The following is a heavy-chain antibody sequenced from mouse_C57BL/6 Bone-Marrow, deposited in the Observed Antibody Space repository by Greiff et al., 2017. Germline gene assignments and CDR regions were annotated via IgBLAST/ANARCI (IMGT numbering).Heavy chain of an antibody. Sequence: EVKLMESGPGLVKPSQSLSLTCSVTGYSITSGYYWNWIRQFPGNKLEWMGYISYDGSHNYNPSLKNRISITRDTSKNQFFLKLNSLTTEDTATYYCARALDYGSSLDYWGQGTTLTVSS. CDR2: ISYDGSH. D-gene: IGHD1-1*01. CDR3: ARALDYGSSLDY. V-gene: IGHV3-6*01. CDR1: GYSITSGYY. J-gene: IGHJ2*01.